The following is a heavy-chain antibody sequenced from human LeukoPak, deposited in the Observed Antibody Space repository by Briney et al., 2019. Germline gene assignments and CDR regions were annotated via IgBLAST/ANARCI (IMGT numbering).Heavy chain of an antibody. CDR1: RGSISSYY. V-gene: IGHV4-59*01. D-gene: IGHD3-10*01. CDR3: ARVVRGSSGSAYYFDY. CDR2: IYYSGST. Sequence: SETLSLTCTVSRGSISSYYWSWIRQPPGKGLEWIGYIYYSGSTNYNPSLKSRVTISVDTSKNQFSLKLSSVTAADTAVYYCARVVRGSSGSAYYFDYWGQGTLVTVSS. J-gene: IGHJ4*02.